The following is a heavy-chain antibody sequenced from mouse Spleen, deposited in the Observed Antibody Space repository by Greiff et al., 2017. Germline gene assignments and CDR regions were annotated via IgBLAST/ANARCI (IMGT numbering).Heavy chain of an antibody. CDR1: GFTFSSYG. D-gene: IGHD2-1*01. CDR3: ARHGNYDYAMDY. V-gene: IGHV5-6*01. J-gene: IGHJ4*01. Sequence: EVKLMESGGDLVKPGGSLKLSCAASGFTFSSYGMSWVRQTPDKRLEWVATISSGGSYTYYPDSVKGRFTISRDNAKNTLYLQMSSLKSEDTAMYYCARHGNYDYAMDYWGQGTSVTVSS. CDR2: ISSGGSYT.